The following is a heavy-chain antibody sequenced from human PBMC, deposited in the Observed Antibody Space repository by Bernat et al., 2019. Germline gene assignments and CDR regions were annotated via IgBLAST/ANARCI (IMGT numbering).Heavy chain of an antibody. CDR1: GFTFSSYG. CDR3: ARGRGRGAFDY. D-gene: IGHD3-16*01. V-gene: IGHV3-33*01. CDR2: IWYDGSNK. J-gene: IGHJ4*02. Sequence: QVQLVESGGGVVQPGRSLRLSCAASGFTFSSYGMHWVRQAPGKGLEWVAVIWYDGSNKYYADSVKGRFTISRDNSKNTLYLQTNSLRAEDTAVYYCARGRGRGAFDYWGQGTLVTVSS.